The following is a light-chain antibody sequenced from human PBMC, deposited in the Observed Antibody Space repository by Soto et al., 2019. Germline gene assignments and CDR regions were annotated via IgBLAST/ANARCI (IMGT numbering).Light chain of an antibody. J-gene: IGKJ1*01. CDR3: QNYNRAPWT. CDR2: GAS. Sequence: DIQMTQSPSSLSASVGDRVTITCRASEDISNYLAWYQQKPGKVPKLLIYGASTVQSGVPSRFSGSGSGTDFTLTISSVQTEDVATYYCQNYNRAPWTFGQGTKVESK. CDR1: EDISNY. V-gene: IGKV1-27*01.